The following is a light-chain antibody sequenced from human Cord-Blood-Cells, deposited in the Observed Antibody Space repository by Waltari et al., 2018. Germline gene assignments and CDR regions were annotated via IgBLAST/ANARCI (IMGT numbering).Light chain of an antibody. CDR3: CSYAGSSTLV. CDR1: SSDVGSYNL. Sequence: QSALTQPASVSGSPGQSITISCTGTSSDVGSYNLVSWYQQHPGKAPKLMIYEGSKRPSGVCNRFSGSKPGNTASLTSSGLQAEDEADYYCCSYAGSSTLVFGGGTKLTVL. J-gene: IGLJ3*02. V-gene: IGLV2-23*01. CDR2: EGS.